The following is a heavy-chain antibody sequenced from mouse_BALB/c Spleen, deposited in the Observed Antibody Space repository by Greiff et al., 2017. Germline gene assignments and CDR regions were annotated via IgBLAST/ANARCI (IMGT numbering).Heavy chain of an antibody. CDR3: ARDPYWDGAY. V-gene: IGHV3-1*02. CDR1: GYSITSGYS. D-gene: IGHD4-1*01. Sequence: EVKLMESGPDLVKPSQSLSLTCTVTGYSITSGYSWHWIRQFSGNKLEWMGYIHYSGSTNYNPSLKSRISITRDTSKNQFFLQLNSVTTEDTATYYCARDPYWDGAYWGQGTLVTVSA. CDR2: IHYSGST. J-gene: IGHJ3*01.